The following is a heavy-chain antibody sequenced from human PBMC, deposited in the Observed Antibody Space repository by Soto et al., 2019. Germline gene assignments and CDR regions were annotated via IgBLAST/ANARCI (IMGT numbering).Heavy chain of an antibody. CDR2: INSDGSST. CDR3: ASPYDSSGYLHYYYYYGMDV. Sequence: GGSLRLSCAASGFTFSSYWMHWVRQAPGKGLVWVSRINSDGSSTSYADSVKGRFTISRDNAKNTLYLQMNSLRAEDTAVYYCASPYDSSGYLHYYYYYGMDVWGQGTTVTVSS. CDR1: GFTFSSYW. V-gene: IGHV3-74*01. D-gene: IGHD3-22*01. J-gene: IGHJ6*02.